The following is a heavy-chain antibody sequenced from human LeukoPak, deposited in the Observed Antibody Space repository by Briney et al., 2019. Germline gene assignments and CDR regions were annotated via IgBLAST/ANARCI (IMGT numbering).Heavy chain of an antibody. CDR2: ISSSSSTI. CDR1: RFTFSSYS. CDR3: ARDFGDYSYYYYMDV. J-gene: IGHJ6*03. V-gene: IGHV3-48*01. D-gene: IGHD4-17*01. Sequence: GGSLRLSCAASRFTFSSYSMNWVRQAPGKGLEWVSYISSSSSTIYYADSVKGRFTISRDNAKNSLYLQMNSLRAEDTAVYYCARDFGDYSYYYYMDVWAKGPRSPSP.